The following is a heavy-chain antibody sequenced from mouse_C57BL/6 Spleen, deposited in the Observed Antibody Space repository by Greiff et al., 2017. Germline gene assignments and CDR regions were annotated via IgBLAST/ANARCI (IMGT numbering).Heavy chain of an antibody. D-gene: IGHD2-2*01. J-gene: IGHJ1*03. Sequence: QVQLQQSGPELVKPGASVKISCKASGYAFSSSWMNWVKQRPGKGLEWIGRIYPGDGDTNYNGKFKGKATLTADKSSSTAYMQLSSLTSEDSAVYFCARNGYDHWYFDGWGTGTTVTVSS. V-gene: IGHV1-82*01. CDR3: ARNGYDHWYFDG. CDR1: GYAFSSSW. CDR2: IYPGDGDT.